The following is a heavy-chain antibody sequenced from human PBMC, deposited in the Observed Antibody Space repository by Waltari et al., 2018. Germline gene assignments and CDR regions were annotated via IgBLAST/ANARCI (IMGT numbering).Heavy chain of an antibody. Sequence: EVQLVQSGAEVKKPGESLMISCKGSGYSFTSYWIGWVRQMPGKVLEWMGMIYTGDSDTRYSPSVQGKVTISADKSISTAYLQWSSLKASDTAMYYCARQPKHYYYYMDVWGKGTTVTVSS. CDR2: IYTGDSDT. V-gene: IGHV5-51*01. CDR1: GYSFTSYW. J-gene: IGHJ6*03. CDR3: ARQPKHYYYYMDV.